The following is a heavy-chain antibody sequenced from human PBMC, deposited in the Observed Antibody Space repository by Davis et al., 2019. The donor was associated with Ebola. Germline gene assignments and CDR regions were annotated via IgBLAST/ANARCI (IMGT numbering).Heavy chain of an antibody. D-gene: IGHD3-3*01. V-gene: IGHV4-59*12. J-gene: IGHJ4*02. CDR3: ARDTGWS. Sequence: PSETLSLTCTVSGGSISSYYWSWIRQPPGKGLEWIGYIYYDGSTAYNPSLKSRLTISVDTSRNQFSLKLNSVTAADTAVYYCARDTGWSWGQGTLVTVSS. CDR1: GGSISSYY. CDR2: IYYDGST.